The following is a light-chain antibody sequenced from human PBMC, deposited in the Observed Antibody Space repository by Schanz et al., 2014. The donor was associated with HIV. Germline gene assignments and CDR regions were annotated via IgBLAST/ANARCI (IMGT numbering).Light chain of an antibody. J-gene: IGLJ3*02. Sequence: QSVLTQPPSASGTPGQRVTISCFGSSSNIGSNTVNWYQPPPGTAPKLLIYSNNQRPSGVPDRLSGSGSGTSASLVISGLQSEDEADYYCAAWDDSLNGWVFGGGTKLTVL. V-gene: IGLV1-44*01. CDR2: SNN. CDR1: SSNIGSNT. CDR3: AAWDDSLNGWV.